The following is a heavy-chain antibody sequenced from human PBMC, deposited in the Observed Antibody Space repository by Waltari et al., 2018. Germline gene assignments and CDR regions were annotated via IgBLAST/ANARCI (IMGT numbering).Heavy chain of an antibody. CDR3: AKEARGAGDLFDY. V-gene: IGHV3-23*03. Sequence: EVQLLESGGGLVQPGGSLRLSCAASGFTFSSYAMSWVRQAPGKGLEWVSVIYSGGSTYYADSVKGRFTISRDNSKNTLYLQMNSLRAEDTAVYYCAKEARGAGDLFDYWGQGTLVTVSS. CDR1: GFTFSSYA. CDR2: IYSGGST. D-gene: IGHD1-26*01. J-gene: IGHJ4*02.